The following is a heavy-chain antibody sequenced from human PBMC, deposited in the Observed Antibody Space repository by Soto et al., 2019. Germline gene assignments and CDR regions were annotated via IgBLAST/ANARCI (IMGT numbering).Heavy chain of an antibody. CDR2: IYYSGST. J-gene: IGHJ3*02. CDR1: GGSISSYY. Sequence: PSETLSLTCTVSGGSISSYYWSWIRQPPGKGLEWIGYIYYSGSTNYNPSLKSRVTISVDTSKNQFSLKLSSVTAADTAVYYCARYCSGGSCYYFGAFDIWGQGTMVTVS. V-gene: IGHV4-59*08. CDR3: ARYCSGGSCYYFGAFDI. D-gene: IGHD2-15*01.